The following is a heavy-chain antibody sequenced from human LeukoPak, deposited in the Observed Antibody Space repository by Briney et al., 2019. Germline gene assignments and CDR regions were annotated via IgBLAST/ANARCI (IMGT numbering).Heavy chain of an antibody. J-gene: IGHJ4*02. CDR3: AKPPGYCSGGSCLGY. Sequence: GGSLRLSCAASGFTFSSYGMHWVRQAPGKGLEWVAVISYDGSNKYYADSVKGRFTISRDNSKNTLYLQMNSLRAEDTAVYYCAKPPGYCSGGSCLGYWGQGTLVTVSS. V-gene: IGHV3-30*18. CDR2: ISYDGSNK. D-gene: IGHD2-15*01. CDR1: GFTFSSYG.